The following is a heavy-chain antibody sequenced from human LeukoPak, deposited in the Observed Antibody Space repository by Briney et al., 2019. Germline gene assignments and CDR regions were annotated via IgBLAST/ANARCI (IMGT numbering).Heavy chain of an antibody. V-gene: IGHV3-23*01. Sequence: GGSLRLSCAASGFTFSNYAMGWVRQAPGKGLEWVSAISGSGGSTYYADSVKGRFTISRDNSKNTLYLQMNSLRAEDTAVYYCARYYGDYVFDYWGQGTLVTVSS. CDR3: ARYYGDYVFDY. D-gene: IGHD4-17*01. J-gene: IGHJ4*02. CDR2: ISGSGGST. CDR1: GFTFSNYA.